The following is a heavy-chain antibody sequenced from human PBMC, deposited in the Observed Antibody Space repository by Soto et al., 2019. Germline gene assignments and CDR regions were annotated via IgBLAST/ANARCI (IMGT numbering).Heavy chain of an antibody. J-gene: IGHJ4*02. D-gene: IGHD2-2*01. CDR2: IYYSGST. V-gene: IGHV4-31*03. Sequence: QVQLQESGPGLVKPSQTLSLTCTVSGGSISSGDYYWTWIRQHPGKGLEWIGYIYYSGSTKHNPSLKSRITISVDTSKNQVSLKLNSVTAADTAVYYCARTKTSSTSFHVDYWGQGTQVTVSS. CDR3: ARTKTSSTSFHVDY. CDR1: GGSISSGDYY.